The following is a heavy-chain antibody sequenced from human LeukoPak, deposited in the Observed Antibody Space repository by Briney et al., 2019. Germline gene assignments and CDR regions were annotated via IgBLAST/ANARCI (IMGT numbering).Heavy chain of an antibody. CDR1: GFTFSSYG. J-gene: IGHJ4*02. CDR3: AKDNSYGYY. D-gene: IGHD5-18*01. Sequence: GRSLRLSCAASGFTFSSYGMHWVRQAPGKGLEWVAVISYDGSNKYYADSVKGRFTISRDNSKNTLYLQMNSLRAEDTAVYYCAKDNSYGYYWGQGTLVTVSS. CDR2: ISYDGSNK. V-gene: IGHV3-30*18.